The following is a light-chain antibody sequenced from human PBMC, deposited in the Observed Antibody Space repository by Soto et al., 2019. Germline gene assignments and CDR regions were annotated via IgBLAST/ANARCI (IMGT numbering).Light chain of an antibody. Sequence: QCALTQPACVSGSPGQSITISWTGTSSDVGGYNYVSWYQHHPGKAPKLMIYDVTDRPSGVSNRFSGSKSGNTASLTISGLQAEDEADYYCSSYTSSSILGVFGGGTQLTVL. CDR1: SSDVGGYNY. CDR2: DVT. J-gene: IGLJ3*02. V-gene: IGLV2-14*03. CDR3: SSYTSSSILGV.